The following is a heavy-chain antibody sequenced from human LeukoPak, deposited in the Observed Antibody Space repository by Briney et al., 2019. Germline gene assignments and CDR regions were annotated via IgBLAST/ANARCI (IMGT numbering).Heavy chain of an antibody. CDR1: GFTFGDYA. V-gene: IGHV3-49*05. J-gene: IGHJ4*02. D-gene: IGHD2-15*01. Sequence: NPGRSLRLSCTASGFTFGDYAMSWFRQAPGKGLEWVGFIRSKAYGGTTEYAASVKGRFTISRDDSKSIAYLQMNSLKTEDTAVYYCTRGGGIVVVVAPRKFDYWGQGTLVTVSS. CDR2: IRSKAYGGTT. CDR3: TRGGGIVVVVAPRKFDY.